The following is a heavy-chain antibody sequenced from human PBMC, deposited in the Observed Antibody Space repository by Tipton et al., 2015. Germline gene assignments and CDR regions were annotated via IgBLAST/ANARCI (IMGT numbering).Heavy chain of an antibody. D-gene: IGHD5-12*01. V-gene: IGHV3-7*01. CDR3: ARSGGYGWDQ. CDR2: IKPDGSES. CDR1: GFNFHNYA. J-gene: IGHJ4*02. Sequence: SLRLSCAASGFNFHNYAMNWVRQAPGKGLEWVANIKPDGSESYYLESVKGRFTFSRDNAKNSLYLQMNRLRAEDTAVYYCARSGGYGWDQWGQGTLVTVSS.